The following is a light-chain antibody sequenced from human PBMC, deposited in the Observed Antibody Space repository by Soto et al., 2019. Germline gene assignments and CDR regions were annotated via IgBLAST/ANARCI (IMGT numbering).Light chain of an antibody. CDR1: QSVRSS. CDR3: QQYNDWPQT. Sequence: EIVLTQSPGTLSLSPGERATVSCRASQSVRSSLAWYQQIPGQAPRLLVYGASARATGIPARFSGSGSGTEFTLTISSLQSEDFAVYYCQQYNDWPQTFGQVTKVEIK. J-gene: IGKJ1*01. V-gene: IGKV3D-15*01. CDR2: GAS.